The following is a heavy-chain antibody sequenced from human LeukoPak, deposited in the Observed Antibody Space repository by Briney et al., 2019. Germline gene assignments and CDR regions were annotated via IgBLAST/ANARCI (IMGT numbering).Heavy chain of an antibody. CDR2: INPNIGGT. CDR3: ARSRSRDCSSNSCYSYGLDY. Sequence: ASAKVSCKASGGTFRSYAISWVRQTPGQRVEWMGWINPNIGGTNYTQKFQGRVAMTRDTSISTAYMVLSRLRSDDTAVYYCARSRSRDCSSNSCYSYGLDYWGQGTLVTVSS. CDR1: GGTFRSYA. D-gene: IGHD2-2*01. J-gene: IGHJ4*02. V-gene: IGHV1-2*02.